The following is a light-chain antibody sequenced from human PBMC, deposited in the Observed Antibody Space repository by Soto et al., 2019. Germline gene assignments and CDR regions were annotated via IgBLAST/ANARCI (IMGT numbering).Light chain of an antibody. J-gene: IGKJ1*01. V-gene: IGKV1-5*03. CDR3: QHYNSYSEA. CDR2: KAS. CDR1: QTISSW. Sequence: DIQMTQSPSTLSGSVGDRVTITCRASQTISSWLAWYQQKPGKAPKLLIYKASTLKIGVPSRFSGSGSGTEFTLTISSLQPDDFATYYGQHYNSYSEAFGQATKVELK.